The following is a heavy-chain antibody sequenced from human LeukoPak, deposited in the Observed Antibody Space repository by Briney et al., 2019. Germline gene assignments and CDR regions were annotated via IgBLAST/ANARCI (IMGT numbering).Heavy chain of an antibody. D-gene: IGHD6-13*01. CDR1: GGSISSYY. Sequence: SETLSLTCTVSGGSISSYYWSWIRQPPGKGLEWIVYIYYSGSTNYNPSLKSRVTISVDTSKNQFSLKLSSVTAADTAVYYCARGRSSPRGDYYYYMDVWGKGTTVTVSS. CDR2: IYYSGST. J-gene: IGHJ6*03. V-gene: IGHV4-59*01. CDR3: ARGRSSPRGDYYYYMDV.